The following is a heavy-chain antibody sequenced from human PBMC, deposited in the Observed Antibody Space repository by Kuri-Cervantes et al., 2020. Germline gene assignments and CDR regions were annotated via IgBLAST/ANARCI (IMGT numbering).Heavy chain of an antibody. Sequence: ASVKVSCKASGYTFTGYYMHWVRQAPGQGLEWMGWINTNTGNPTYAQGFTGRFVFSLDTSVSTAYLQISSLKAEDTAVYYCARLALGSGSYEDPYFDYWGQGTLVTVSS. V-gene: IGHV7-4-1*02. CDR3: ARLALGSGSYEDPYFDY. CDR2: INTNTGNP. D-gene: IGHD3-10*01. J-gene: IGHJ4*02. CDR1: GYTFTGYY.